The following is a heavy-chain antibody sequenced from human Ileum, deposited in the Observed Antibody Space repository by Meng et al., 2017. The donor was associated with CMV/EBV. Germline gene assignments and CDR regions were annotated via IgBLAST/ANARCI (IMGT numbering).Heavy chain of an antibody. V-gene: IGHV5-51*01. CDR1: GYSFTSYW. CDR3: ARRDCSRTSGYKGAFDI. D-gene: IGHD2-2*02. CDR2: IYPGDSDT. J-gene: IGHJ3*02. Sequence: GESLKISCKGSGYSFTSYWIGWVRQIPGKGLEWMGIIYPGDSDTRYSPSFQGQVTISADKSNSTAYLQWSSLKASDTAMYYCARRDCSRTSGYKGAFDIWGQGTMVTVSS.